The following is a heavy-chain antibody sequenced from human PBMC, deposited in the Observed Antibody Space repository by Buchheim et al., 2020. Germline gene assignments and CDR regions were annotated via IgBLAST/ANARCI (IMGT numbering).Heavy chain of an antibody. J-gene: IGHJ4*02. CDR3: AKAGKDILTQIDF. CDR2: ISGSGSST. V-gene: IGHV3-23*01. Sequence: EVQLLESGGGLVRPGGSLRLSCAASGFTFSTYAMGWVRQAPGKGLEWVSGISGSGSSTYYADSVKGRFTISRDNSKNTLYLQMNSLRAEDTAVYYCAKAGKDILTQIDFWGQGTL. D-gene: IGHD3-9*01. CDR1: GFTFSTYA.